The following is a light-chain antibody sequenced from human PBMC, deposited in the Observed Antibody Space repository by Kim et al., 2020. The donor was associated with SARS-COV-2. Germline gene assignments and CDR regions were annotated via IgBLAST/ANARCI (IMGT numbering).Light chain of an antibody. CDR1: QDISNY. Sequence: AAVGDRVTITCQASQDISNYLNWYQQKPGKAPKLLIYDASNLETGVPSRFSGSGSGTDFTFTISSLQPEDIATYYCQQYDNLPLYTFGQGTKLEI. CDR2: DAS. CDR3: QQYDNLPLYT. V-gene: IGKV1-33*01. J-gene: IGKJ2*01.